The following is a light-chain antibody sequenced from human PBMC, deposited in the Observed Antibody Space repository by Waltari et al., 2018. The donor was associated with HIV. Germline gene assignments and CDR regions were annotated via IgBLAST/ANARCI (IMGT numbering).Light chain of an antibody. Sequence: EIVLTQPPGTLSLSPGERATLSCRASQSVSSTYLAWYQHKPGQSPRFLIYGASSTATGIPDRFSGSGSGTDFTLTITRLEPEDFAIYYCQQYGSSPQTFGQGTKVEI. CDR3: QQYGSSPQT. J-gene: IGKJ1*01. V-gene: IGKV3-20*01. CDR2: GAS. CDR1: QSVSSTY.